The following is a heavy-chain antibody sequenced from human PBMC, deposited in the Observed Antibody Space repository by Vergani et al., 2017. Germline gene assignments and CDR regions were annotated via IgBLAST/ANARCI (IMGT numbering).Heavy chain of an antibody. CDR2: INPNSGGT. J-gene: IGHJ4*02. CDR1: GYTFTGYY. V-gene: IGHV1-2*02. CDR3: ARDLXILTGYTEQEGNPRFDY. D-gene: IGHD3-9*01. Sequence: QVQLVQSGAEVKKPGASVKVSCKASGYTFTGYYMHWVRQAPGQGLEWMGWINPNSGGTNYAQKFQGRVTMTRDTSISTAYMELSRLRSDDTAVYYCARDLXILTGYTEQEGNPRFDYWGQGTLVTVSS.